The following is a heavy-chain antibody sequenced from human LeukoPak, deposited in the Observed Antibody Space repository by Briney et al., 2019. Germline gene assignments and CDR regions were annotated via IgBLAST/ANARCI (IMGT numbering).Heavy chain of an antibody. CDR3: ARLDTYYDFWSGYPTHFDY. V-gene: IGHV3-7*01. Sequence: GGSLRLSCAASGFTFSSSWMSWVRRAPPKGLEWVGNIRPDGSEKQYVDSVKGRFTISRDNAKNSLYLQMNSLRAEDTAVYYCARLDTYYDFWSGYPTHFDYWGQGTLVTVSS. CDR1: GFTFSSSW. CDR2: IRPDGSEK. J-gene: IGHJ4*02. D-gene: IGHD3-3*01.